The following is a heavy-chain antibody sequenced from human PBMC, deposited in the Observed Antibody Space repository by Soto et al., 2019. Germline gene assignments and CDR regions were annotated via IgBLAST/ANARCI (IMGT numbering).Heavy chain of an antibody. D-gene: IGHD4-17*01. J-gene: IGHJ2*01. CDR3: ANGAPVTPWRYIYL. CDR1: GFIFSSYG. Sequence: QEQLVESGGGVVQPGRSLRLSCAASGFIFSSYGIHWVRQPPGKGLEWVAVISYDGSNKYYADSMKGRFTISRDNSKNTLYLRVNSLTGGDKAVFYCANGAPVTPWRYIYLWGRGSLVTVSS. CDR2: ISYDGSNK. V-gene: IGHV3-30*18.